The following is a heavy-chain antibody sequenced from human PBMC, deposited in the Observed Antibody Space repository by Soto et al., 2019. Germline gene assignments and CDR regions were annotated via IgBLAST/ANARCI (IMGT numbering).Heavy chain of an antibody. CDR3: ARVSRVLRAFDI. D-gene: IGHD3-10*01. CDR2: IYYSGST. CDR1: GASVSSGSDY. Sequence: SETLSLTCTVSGASVSSGSDYWTWIRHPPGKGLEWIGYIYYSGSTNYNPSLKSRVTISVDTSKNQFSLKLSSVTAADTAVHYCARVSRVLRAFDIWGQGTMVTVSS. V-gene: IGHV4-61*01. J-gene: IGHJ3*02.